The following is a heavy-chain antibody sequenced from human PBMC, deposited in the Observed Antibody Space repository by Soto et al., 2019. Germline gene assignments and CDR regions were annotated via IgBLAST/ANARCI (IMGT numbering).Heavy chain of an antibody. D-gene: IGHD3-10*01. CDR1: GFTVSSNY. V-gene: IGHV3-53*01. CDR2: IYSGGST. J-gene: IGHJ6*02. Sequence: PGASLRLSCAASGFTVSSNYMSWVRQAPGKGLEWVSVIYSGGSTYYADSVKGRFTISRDNSKNTLYLQMNSLRAEDTAVYYCARERWFGELGYYYYYGMDVWGQGTTVTVSS. CDR3: ARERWFGELGYYYYYGMDV.